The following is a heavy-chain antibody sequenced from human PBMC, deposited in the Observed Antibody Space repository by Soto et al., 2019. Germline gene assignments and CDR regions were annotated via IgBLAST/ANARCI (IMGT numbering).Heavy chain of an antibody. V-gene: IGHV1-69*01. D-gene: IGHD2-2*01. Sequence: QVQLVQSGAEVKKPGSSVKVSCKASGGTFSSYAISWVRQAPGQGLEWMGGIISISGTENYAQKFQGRVTITADESTSTVSMELSRLRSEDTAVYFCARSQGSSTSLDIYYYYYYGMDVWGQGTTVTVSS. J-gene: IGHJ6*02. CDR1: GGTFSSYA. CDR2: IISISGTE. CDR3: ARSQGSSTSLDIYYYYYYGMDV.